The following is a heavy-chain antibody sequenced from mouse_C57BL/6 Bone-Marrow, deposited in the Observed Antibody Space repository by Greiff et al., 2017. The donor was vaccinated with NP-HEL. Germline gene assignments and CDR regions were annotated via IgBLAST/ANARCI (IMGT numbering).Heavy chain of an antibody. D-gene: IGHD1-1*01. CDR1: GYTFTSYG. CDR2: IYPRSGNT. V-gene: IGHV1-81*01. CDR3: ARLLSTTVVPSPMDY. J-gene: IGHJ4*01. Sequence: VQLVESGAELARPGASVKLSCKASGYTFTSYGISWVKQRTGQGLEWIGEIYPRSGNTYYNEKFKGKAPLTADKSSSPAYMELRSLTSEDSAVYVGARLLSTTVVPSPMDYWGQGTSVTVSS.